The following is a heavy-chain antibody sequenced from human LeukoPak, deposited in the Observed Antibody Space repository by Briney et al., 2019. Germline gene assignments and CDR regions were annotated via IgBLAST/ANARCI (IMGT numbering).Heavy chain of an antibody. D-gene: IGHD6-19*01. Sequence: SETLSLTCTVSGDSVSSGSSYWSWIRQPPGEGLQWLGYIYHSGSTNYNPSLKSRVTISVDTSKNQFSLKPSSVTTADTAVYYCARGSAWYFVYWGQGTLVTVSS. CDR2: IYHSGST. CDR3: ARGSAWYFVY. J-gene: IGHJ4*02. CDR1: GDSVSSGSSY. V-gene: IGHV4-61*01.